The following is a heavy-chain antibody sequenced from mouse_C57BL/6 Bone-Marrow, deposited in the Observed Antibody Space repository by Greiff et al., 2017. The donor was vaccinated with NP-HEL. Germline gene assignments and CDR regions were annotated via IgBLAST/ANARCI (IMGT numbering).Heavy chain of an antibody. CDR3: TTEGVWSYFDY. V-gene: IGHV14-4*01. J-gene: IGHJ2*01. CDR2: IDPENGDT. CDR1: GFNIKDDY. D-gene: IGHD2-10*02. Sequence: EVQLQQSGAELVRPGASVKLSCTASGFNIKDDYMHWVKQRPEQGLEWIGWIDPENGDTEYASKFQGKATITADTSSNTAYLQLSSLTSEDTAVYYCTTEGVWSYFDYGGQGTTLTVSA.